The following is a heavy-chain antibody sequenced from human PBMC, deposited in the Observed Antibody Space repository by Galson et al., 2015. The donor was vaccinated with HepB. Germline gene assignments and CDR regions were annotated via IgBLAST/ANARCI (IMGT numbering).Heavy chain of an antibody. J-gene: IGHJ6*02. CDR3: ARIVVVPGGLGSNYGMDV. CDR1: GGSFSGYY. D-gene: IGHD2-2*01. Sequence: ETLSLTCAVYGGSFSGYYWSWIRQPPGKGLEWIGEINHSGSTNYNPSLKSRVTISVDTSKNQFSLKLSSVTAADTAVYYCARIVVVPGGLGSNYGMDVWGQGTTVTVSS. V-gene: IGHV4-34*01. CDR2: INHSGST.